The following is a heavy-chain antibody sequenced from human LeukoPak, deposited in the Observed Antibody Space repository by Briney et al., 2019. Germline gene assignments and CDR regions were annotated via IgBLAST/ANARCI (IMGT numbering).Heavy chain of an antibody. Sequence: SETLSLTCTVSGGSISSSSYYWGWIRQPPGKGLEWIGSIYYSGSTYYNPSLKSRVTISVDTSKNQFSLKLSSVTAADTAAYYCARREGYSYGYTFDPWGQGTLVTVSS. V-gene: IGHV4-39*07. CDR3: ARREGYSYGYTFDP. CDR2: IYYSGST. D-gene: IGHD5-18*01. CDR1: GGSISSSSYY. J-gene: IGHJ5*02.